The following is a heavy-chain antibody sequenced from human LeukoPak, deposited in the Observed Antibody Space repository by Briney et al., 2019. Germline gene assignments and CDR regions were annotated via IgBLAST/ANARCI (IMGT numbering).Heavy chain of an antibody. V-gene: IGHV3-30*19. CDR3: ASTLTAIPDYYYYGMDV. J-gene: IGHJ6*02. CDR2: ISYDGSNK. Sequence: GGSLRLSCAASGFTFSSYGMHWVRQAPGKGLEWVAVISYDGSNKYYADSVKGRFTISRDNSKNTLYLQMNSLRAEDTAVYYCASTLTAIPDYYYYGMDVWGQGTTVTVSS. D-gene: IGHD2-21*02. CDR1: GFTFSSYG.